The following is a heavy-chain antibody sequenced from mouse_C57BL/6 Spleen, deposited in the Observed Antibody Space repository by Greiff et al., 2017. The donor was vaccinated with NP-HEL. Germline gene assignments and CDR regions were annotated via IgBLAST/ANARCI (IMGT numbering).Heavy chain of an antibody. V-gene: IGHV1-80*01. CDR2: IYPGDGDT. CDR3: ARSDDYAYFDV. D-gene: IGHD2-4*01. CDR1: GYAFSSYW. Sequence: QVQLKQSGAELVKPGASVKISCKASGYAFSSYWMNWVKQRPGKGLEWIGQIYPGDGDTNYNGKFKGKATLTADKSSSTAYMQLSSLTSEDSAVYFCARSDDYAYFDVWGTGTTVTVSS. J-gene: IGHJ1*03.